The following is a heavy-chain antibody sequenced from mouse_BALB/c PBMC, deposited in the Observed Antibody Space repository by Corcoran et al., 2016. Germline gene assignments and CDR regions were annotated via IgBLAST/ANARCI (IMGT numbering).Heavy chain of an antibody. CDR1: GYSFTGYY. Sequence: EVQLQQSGPELVKPGASVKIPCKTSGYSFTGYYMHWVKQSHVKSLEWIGRINPYNGATSYNQNFKDKASLTVDKSSSTAYMELHSLTSEDSAVYYCARGALLRYFDYWGQGTTLTVSS. V-gene: IGHV1-18*01. CDR2: INPYNGAT. D-gene: IGHD1-1*01. CDR3: ARGALLRYFDY. J-gene: IGHJ2*01.